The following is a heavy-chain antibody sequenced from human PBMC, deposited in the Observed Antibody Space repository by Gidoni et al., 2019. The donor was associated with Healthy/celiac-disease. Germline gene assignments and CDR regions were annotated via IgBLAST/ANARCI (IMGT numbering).Heavy chain of an antibody. V-gene: IGHV4-34*01. CDR2: ITHSGST. D-gene: IGHD3-10*01. J-gene: IGHJ4*02. CDR3: ARTYYYNGAGSYYKGVFDY. Sequence: VQLQPWGAGLLSPSASLSLTCAVSGGSFSRYSRSWIRQPPGKGLEWIGEITHSGSTNYNPYLKRRGTISVDTTTNQFALKLSSVTAADTAVYYCARTYYYNGAGSYYKGVFDYWGQGTLVTVSS. CDR1: GGSFSRYS.